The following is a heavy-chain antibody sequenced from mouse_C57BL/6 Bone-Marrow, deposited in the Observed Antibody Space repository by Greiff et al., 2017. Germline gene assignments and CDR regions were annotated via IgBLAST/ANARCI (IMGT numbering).Heavy chain of an antibody. Sequence: QVQLQQSGAELARPGASVKLSCKASGYTFTSYGISWVKQRTGQGLEWIGEIYPRSGNTYYNEKFKGKATLTADKSSSTAYMELRSLTSEDSAVFFCAIYYGYDAAWFAYWGQGTLVTVSA. J-gene: IGHJ3*01. CDR1: GYTFTSYG. D-gene: IGHD2-2*01. CDR3: AIYYGYDAAWFAY. V-gene: IGHV1-81*01. CDR2: IYPRSGNT.